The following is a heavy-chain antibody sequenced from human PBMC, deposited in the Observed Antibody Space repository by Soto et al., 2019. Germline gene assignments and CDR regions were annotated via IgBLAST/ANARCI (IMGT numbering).Heavy chain of an antibody. J-gene: IGHJ6*02. D-gene: IGHD4-17*01. V-gene: IGHV3-23*01. CDR3: AKNSYGDSWNFGLDV. CDR1: GFTVSSNY. Sequence: GGSLRLSYAASGFTVSSNYMTWVRRAPGKGLEWVSTLSASGSGSYYAESVKGRFTVSRDNSKNTMYLQMNSLRDEDTAVYYCAKNSYGDSWNFGLDVWGQGTTVTVSS. CDR2: LSASGSGS.